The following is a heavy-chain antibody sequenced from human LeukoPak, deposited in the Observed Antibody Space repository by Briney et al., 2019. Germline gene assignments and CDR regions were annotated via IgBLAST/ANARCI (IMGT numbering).Heavy chain of an antibody. J-gene: IGHJ5*02. CDR1: GFTFSSYG. D-gene: IGHD1-7*01. Sequence: GGSLRLSCAASGFTFSSYGMSWVRQAPGKGLEWVSVISGSGGSTYYADSVKGRFTISRDNSKNTLYLQMNSLRAEDTAVYYCAKSPEYNWNYELGFDPWGQGTLVTVSS. CDR3: AKSPEYNWNYELGFDP. CDR2: ISGSGGST. V-gene: IGHV3-23*01.